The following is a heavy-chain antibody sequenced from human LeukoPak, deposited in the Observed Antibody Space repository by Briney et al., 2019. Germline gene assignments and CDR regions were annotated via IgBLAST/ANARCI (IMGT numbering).Heavy chain of an antibody. CDR2: TYYRSKWYN. J-gene: IGHJ4*02. CDR1: GDSVSSNSAA. D-gene: IGHD1-7*01. Sequence: SQTLSLTRAIFGDSVSSNSAAWNWIRQSPSRGLEWLGRTYYRSKWYNDYAVSMKGRISISPDTSKNQLSLQMSSVTPEDTAVYYCAREGHNWNYDCFDSWGQGILVTVSS. V-gene: IGHV6-1*01. CDR3: AREGHNWNYDCFDS.